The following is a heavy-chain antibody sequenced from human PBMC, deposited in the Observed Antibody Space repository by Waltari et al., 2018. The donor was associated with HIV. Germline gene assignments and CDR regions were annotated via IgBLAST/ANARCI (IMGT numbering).Heavy chain of an antibody. CDR3: ARQGVVVITPRRDFYYGLDV. J-gene: IGHJ6*02. Sequence: QVQLLESGPGLVKPSETLSLTCTVPGDSISGYYWSWIRQPAGKGLEWIGRIYTPGSTNYNPSLKSRVTMSVDTSKNQFSLNLTSVTAADTAVYYCARQGVVVITPRRDFYYGLDVWGQGTTVAVSS. D-gene: IGHD3-22*01. CDR2: IYTPGST. V-gene: IGHV4-4*07. CDR1: GDSISGYY.